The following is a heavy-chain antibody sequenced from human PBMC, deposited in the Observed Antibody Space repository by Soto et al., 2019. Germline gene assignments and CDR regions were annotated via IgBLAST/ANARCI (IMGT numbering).Heavy chain of an antibody. D-gene: IGHD3-22*01. Sequence: GQALKISCKGSGYSFTSYWISWVRQMPGKGLEWMGRIDPSDSYTNYSPSFQGHVTISADKSISTAYLQWSSLKASDTAMYYCASLTNYYDSSGYYYYGMDVWGQGTTVTVSS. CDR1: GYSFTSYW. CDR3: ASLTNYYDSSGYYYYGMDV. CDR2: IDPSDSYT. J-gene: IGHJ6*02. V-gene: IGHV5-10-1*01.